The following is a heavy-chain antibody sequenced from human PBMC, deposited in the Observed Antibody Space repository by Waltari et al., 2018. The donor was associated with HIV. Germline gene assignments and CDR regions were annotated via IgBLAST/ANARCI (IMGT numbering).Heavy chain of an antibody. V-gene: IGHV3-7*01. J-gene: IGHJ4*02. CDR3: ARRRGSYCLDY. CDR1: GFPFSGFW. CDR2: IKQDGSEK. Sequence: EGQLVESGGGLVQPGGSLSLSCAAAGFPFSGFWLSWVRQAPGKGLEWVANIKQDGSEKYYVDSVKGRFTISRDNAKNSLYLQMNSLRAEDTAVYFCARRRGSYCLDYWGQGTLVTVSS. D-gene: IGHD1-26*01.